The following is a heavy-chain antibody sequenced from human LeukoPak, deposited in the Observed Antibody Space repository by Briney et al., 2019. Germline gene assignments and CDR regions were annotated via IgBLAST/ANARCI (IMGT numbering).Heavy chain of an antibody. V-gene: IGHV3-48*04. J-gene: IGHJ4*02. CDR2: ITSSSGAI. CDR1: GFTFSSYS. CDR3: ARSLGYSSGG. Sequence: PGGSLRPSCAASGFTFSSYSMNWVRQAPGKGLEWISYITSSSGAIYYADSVKGRFTISRDNAKDTLYLQLNSLRAEDTAIYYCARSLGYSSGGWGQGTLVTVSS. D-gene: IGHD2-15*01.